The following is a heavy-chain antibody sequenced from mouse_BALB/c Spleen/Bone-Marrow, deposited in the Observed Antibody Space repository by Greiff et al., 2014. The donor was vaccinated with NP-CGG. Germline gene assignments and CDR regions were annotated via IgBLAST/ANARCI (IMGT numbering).Heavy chain of an antibody. V-gene: IGHV5-6*01. D-gene: IGHD2-3*01. CDR2: ISSGGSYT. Sequence: EVQRVESGGDLVKPGGSLKLSCAASGFTFSNYDMSWVRQTPDKRLEWVATISSGGSYTYYPDSVKGRFTISRDNAKNTLYLQMSSLKSEDTAMYYCARRDGGPMDYWGQGTSVTVSS. J-gene: IGHJ4*01. CDR1: GFTFSNYD. CDR3: ARRDGGPMDY.